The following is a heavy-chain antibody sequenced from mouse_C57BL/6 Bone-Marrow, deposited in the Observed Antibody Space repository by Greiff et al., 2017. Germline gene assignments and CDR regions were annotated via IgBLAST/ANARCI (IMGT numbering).Heavy chain of an antibody. D-gene: IGHD2-4*01. CDR1: GYTFTSYW. V-gene: IGHV1-61*01. Sequence: VQLQQPGAELVRPGSSVKLSCKASGYTFTSYWMDWVKQRPGQGLEWIGNIYPSDSETHYNQKFKDKATLTVAKSSSTAYMQLSSLTSEDSAVYYCARRGYDFAWFAYWGQGTLVTVSA. CDR2: IYPSDSET. CDR3: ARRGYDFAWFAY. J-gene: IGHJ3*01.